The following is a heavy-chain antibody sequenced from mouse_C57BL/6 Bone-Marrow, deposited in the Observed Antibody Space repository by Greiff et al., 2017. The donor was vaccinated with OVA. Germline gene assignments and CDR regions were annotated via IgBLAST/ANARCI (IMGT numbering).Heavy chain of an antibody. CDR3: ARWKGLCDFDY. D-gene: IGHD3-3*01. Sequence: VQLQQPGTELVKPGASVKLSCKASGYTFTSYWMHWVKQRPGQGLEWIGIINPSNGGNNYNEKFKSKATLTVDKTSSTAHLQLSSLTSEDSAVYYCARWKGLCDFDYWGQGTTLTVSS. CDR1: GYTFTSYW. J-gene: IGHJ2*01. CDR2: INPSNGGN. V-gene: IGHV1-53*01.